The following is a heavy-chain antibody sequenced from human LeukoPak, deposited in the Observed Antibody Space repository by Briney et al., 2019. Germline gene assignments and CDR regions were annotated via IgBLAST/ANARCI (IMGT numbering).Heavy chain of an antibody. Sequence: SVKVSCKASGGTFSSYGVSWVRQAPGQGLEWMGGIIPIFRTATYAQKFRGRVTITADESMSTAYMELRRLRSDDTAVYYCARDASLEDISWWLDSWGQGTPVTVSS. CDR2: IIPIFRTA. CDR1: GGTFSSYG. V-gene: IGHV1-69*13. CDR3: ARDASLEDISWWLDS. D-gene: IGHD3-3*01. J-gene: IGHJ5*01.